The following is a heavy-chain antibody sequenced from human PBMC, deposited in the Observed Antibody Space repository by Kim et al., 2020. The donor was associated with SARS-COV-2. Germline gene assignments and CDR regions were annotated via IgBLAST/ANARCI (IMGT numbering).Heavy chain of an antibody. Sequence: SETLSLTCTVSGGSVSSDNHYWSWIRRPPEKELEWIGYIFHGGSSNYNPSLKSRVTITLDTSKNQLSLEFGSVTAAAAAVYYCVRNDWRIGNCYSVTYFYGMDVWCQGTTVTVSS. CDR3: VRNDWRIGNCYSVTYFYGMDV. CDR1: GGSVSSDNHY. V-gene: IGHV4-61*01. CDR2: IFHGGSS. J-gene: IGHJ6*02. D-gene: IGHD2-15*01.